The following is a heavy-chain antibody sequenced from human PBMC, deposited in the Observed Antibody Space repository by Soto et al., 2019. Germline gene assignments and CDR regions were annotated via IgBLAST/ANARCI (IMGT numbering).Heavy chain of an antibody. CDR3: RSSSRYSTDV. V-gene: IGHV4-39*01. CDR2: IYSTVNT. Sequence: QLQLQESGPGLVKPSETLSLSCTVSGGSITSSSYWGWIRQPPGKGLEWIGSIYSTVNTYYNPSLKGRVTISADTSKNQFSLNLSSVTAADTAVYYCRSSSRYSTDVWGQGTTVYVSS. D-gene: IGHD6-13*01. J-gene: IGHJ6*02. CDR1: GGSITSSSY.